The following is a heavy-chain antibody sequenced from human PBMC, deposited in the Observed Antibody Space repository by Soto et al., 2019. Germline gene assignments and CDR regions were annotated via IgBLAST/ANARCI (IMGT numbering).Heavy chain of an antibody. CDR2: IYYSGST. CDR1: GGSISSGGYY. J-gene: IGHJ4*02. D-gene: IGHD4-17*01. Sequence: SETLSLTCTVSGGSISSGGYYWRWIRQHPGKGLEWIGYIYYSGSTYYNPSLKSRVTISVDTSKNQFSLKLSSVTAADTAVYNCARGRMTTVTTEFDYWGQGTLVTVSS. V-gene: IGHV4-31*03. CDR3: ARGRMTTVTTEFDY.